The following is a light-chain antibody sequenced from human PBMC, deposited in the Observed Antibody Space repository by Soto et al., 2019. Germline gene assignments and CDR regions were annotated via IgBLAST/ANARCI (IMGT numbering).Light chain of an antibody. CDR3: SSYAGSNNYV. CDR2: EVS. CDR1: SSDVGGYDY. J-gene: IGLJ1*01. V-gene: IGLV2-8*01. Sequence: QSVLTQPPSASGSPGQSVTISCAGTSSDVGGYDYVSWYQQHPGEAPKLIIYEVSKRPSGVPDRFSGSKSGNTASLTVSGLQAEDEAAYYCSSYAGSNNYVLGNGTKVTV.